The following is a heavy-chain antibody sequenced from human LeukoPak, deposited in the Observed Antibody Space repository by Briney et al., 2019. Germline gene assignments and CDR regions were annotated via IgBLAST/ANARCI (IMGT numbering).Heavy chain of an antibody. Sequence: SETPSLTCAVYGGSFSGYYWSWIRQPPGKGLEWIGEINHSGSTNYNPSLKSRVTISVDTSKNQFSLKLRSVTAADTAVYYCARGGPNPIYDHYLDVWGKGTPVIVSS. CDR2: INHSGST. CDR1: GGSFSGYY. CDR3: ARGGPNPIYDHYLDV. J-gene: IGHJ6*03. V-gene: IGHV4-34*01.